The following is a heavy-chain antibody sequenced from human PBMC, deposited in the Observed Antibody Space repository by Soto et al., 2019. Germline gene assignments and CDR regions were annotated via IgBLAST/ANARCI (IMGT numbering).Heavy chain of an antibody. CDR1: GFSLSTTGVG. J-gene: IGHJ5*02. CDR3: AQSLRDYGLGRDRANSFDP. V-gene: IGHV2-5*02. Sequence: QITLKESGPTLVRPTQTLTLTCTFSGFSLSTTGVGVGWIRQPPGKALEWLALIYWDDDKRYSPSLKSRLTITKDTSKNEVILTTTNMAPVDTATYYCAQSLRDYGLGRDRANSFDPWGQGTLVTVSS. CDR2: IYWDDDK. D-gene: IGHD3-10*01.